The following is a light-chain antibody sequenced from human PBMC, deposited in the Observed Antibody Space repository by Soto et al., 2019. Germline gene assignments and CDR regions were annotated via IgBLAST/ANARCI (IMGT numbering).Light chain of an antibody. CDR3: QQTNTSPRT. CDR2: AAS. Sequence: DIQMTQSPSSLSASVGDRVTITCRASQSISTYLNWYQQKPGKAPKLLMHAASSLDRGVPSRFSGSGSGTDFNITITGLRSEDFATYFCQQTNTSPRTFGQGTKVDIK. J-gene: IGKJ1*01. V-gene: IGKV1-39*01. CDR1: QSISTY.